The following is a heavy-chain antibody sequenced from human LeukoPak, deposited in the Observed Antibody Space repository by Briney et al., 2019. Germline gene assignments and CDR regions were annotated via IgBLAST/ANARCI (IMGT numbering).Heavy chain of an antibody. D-gene: IGHD3-10*01. CDR2: IYYSGST. CDR1: GGSISSGGYY. J-gene: IGHJ4*02. V-gene: IGHV4-30-2*01. CDR3: ARVGVRWGIPLACNY. Sequence: SQTLSLTCTVSGGSISSGGYYWSWIRQPPGKGLEWIGYIYYSGSTYYNPSLKSRVTISVDTSKDQFSLKLSSVTAADTAVYYCARVGVRWGIPLACNYWGQGTLVTVSS.